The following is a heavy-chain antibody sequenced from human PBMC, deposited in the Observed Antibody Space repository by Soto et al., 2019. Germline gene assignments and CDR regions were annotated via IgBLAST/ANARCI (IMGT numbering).Heavy chain of an antibody. CDR2: ISGSGGST. D-gene: IGHD3-9*01. J-gene: IGHJ4*02. CDR1: GFTFSSYA. CDR3: ASTHDDSLTGCLDY. Sequence: GGSLRLSCAASGFTFSSYAMSWVRQAPGKGLEWVSAISGSGGSTYYADSVKGRFTISRDNSKNTLYLQMNSLRAEDTDVYYCASTHDDSLTGCLDYWGQGTLVTVSS. V-gene: IGHV3-23*01.